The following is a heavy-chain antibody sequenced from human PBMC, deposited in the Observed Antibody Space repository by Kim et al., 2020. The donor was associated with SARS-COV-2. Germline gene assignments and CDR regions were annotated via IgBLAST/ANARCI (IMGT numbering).Heavy chain of an antibody. Sequence: GSTNYSPSLTRRVSISIDTSKNQFSLRLISVTAADTAVYYCATGAGWVPDYWGQGTLVTVSS. CDR2: GST. CDR3: ATGAGWVPDY. V-gene: IGHV4-59*01. J-gene: IGHJ4*02. D-gene: IGHD6-19*01.